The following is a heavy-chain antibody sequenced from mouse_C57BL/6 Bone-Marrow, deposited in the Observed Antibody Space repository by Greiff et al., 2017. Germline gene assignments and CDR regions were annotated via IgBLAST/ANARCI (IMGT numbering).Heavy chain of an antibody. J-gene: IGHJ2*01. CDR2: IDPSDSYT. CDR1: GYTFTSYW. D-gene: IGHD1-1*01. CDR3: IYYDCDY. Sequence: QVQLQQSGAELVRPGTSVKLSCKASGYTFTSYWMHWVKQRPGQGLEWIGVIDPSDSYTNYNQKFKGKATLTVDTSSSTAYMQLSSLTSEDSAVYYCIYYDCDYWGQGTTLTVSS. V-gene: IGHV1-59*01.